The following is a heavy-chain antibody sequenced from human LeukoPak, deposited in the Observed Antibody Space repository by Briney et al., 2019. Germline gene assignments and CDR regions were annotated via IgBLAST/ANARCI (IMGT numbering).Heavy chain of an antibody. CDR2: INAGNGNT. D-gene: IGHD5-18*01. CDR1: GYTFTSYA. V-gene: IGHV1-3*01. J-gene: IGHJ4*02. CDR3: ARGLVDTAMVFDY. Sequence: GASVKVSCKASGYTFTSYAMHWVRQAPGQRLEWMGWINAGNGNTKYSQKFQGRVTITADESTSTAYMELSSLRSEDTAVYYCARGLVDTAMVFDYWGQGTLVTVSS.